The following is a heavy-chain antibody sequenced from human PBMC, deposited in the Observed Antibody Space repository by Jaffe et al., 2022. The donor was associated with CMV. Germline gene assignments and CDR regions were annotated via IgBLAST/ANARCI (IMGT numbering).Heavy chain of an antibody. J-gene: IGHJ4*02. CDR2: IYYSGST. Sequence: QLQLQESGPGLVKPSETLSLTCTVSGGSISSSSYYWGWIRQPPGKGLEWIGSIYYSGSTYYNPSLKSRVTISVDTSKNQFSLKLSSVTAADTAVYYCARSIGQWLPWEGYYFDYWGQGTLVTVSS. CDR3: ARSIGQWLPWEGYYFDY. D-gene: IGHD6-19*01. CDR1: GGSISSSSYY. V-gene: IGHV4-39*01.